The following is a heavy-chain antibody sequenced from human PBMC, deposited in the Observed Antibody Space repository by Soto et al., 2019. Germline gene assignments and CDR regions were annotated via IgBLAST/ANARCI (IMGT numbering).Heavy chain of an antibody. D-gene: IGHD3-10*01. CDR2: IHYSGTT. V-gene: IGHV4-39*01. CDR3: ARRGSASYWIDY. Sequence: SETLSLTCTVSGGSISSSNYYWGWIRQPPGKGLEWIGSIHYSGTTYYNPSLKSRVTISVDTSKNQFSLTLTSVTAADTAIYYCARRGSASYWIDYWGQGTLVTVS. CDR1: GGSISSSNYY. J-gene: IGHJ4*02.